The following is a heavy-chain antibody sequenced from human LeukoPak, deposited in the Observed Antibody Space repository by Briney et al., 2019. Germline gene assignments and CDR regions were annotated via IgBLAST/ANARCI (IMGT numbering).Heavy chain of an antibody. V-gene: IGHV3-15*01. CDR3: TTAPYYYDSSGYLADY. D-gene: IGHD3-22*01. CDR2: IKSKTDGGTT. Sequence: NPGGSLRLSCAASGFTFSNAWMSWVRQAPGQGLKWVGRIKSKTDGGTTDYAAPVKGRFTISRDDSKNTLYLQMNSLKTEDTAVYYCTTAPYYYDSSGYLADYWGQGTLVTVSS. J-gene: IGHJ4*02. CDR1: GFTFSNAW.